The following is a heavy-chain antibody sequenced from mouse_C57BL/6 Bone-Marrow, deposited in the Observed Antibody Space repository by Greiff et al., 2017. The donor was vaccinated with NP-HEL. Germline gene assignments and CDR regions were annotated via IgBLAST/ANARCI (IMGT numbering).Heavy chain of an antibody. CDR3: TTAYYGSSSWFAY. CDR1: GFNIKDDY. V-gene: IGHV14-4*01. CDR2: IDPENGDT. D-gene: IGHD1-1*01. Sequence: VHVKQSGAELVRPGASVKLSCTASGFNIKDDYMHWVKQRPEQGLEWIGWIDPENGDTEYASKFQGKATITADTSSNTAYLQLSSLTSEDTAVYYCTTAYYGSSSWFAYWGQGTLVTVSA. J-gene: IGHJ3*01.